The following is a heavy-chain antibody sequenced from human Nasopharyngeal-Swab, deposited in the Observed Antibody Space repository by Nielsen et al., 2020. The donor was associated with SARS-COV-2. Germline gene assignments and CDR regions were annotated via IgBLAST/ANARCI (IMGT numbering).Heavy chain of an antibody. V-gene: IGHV1-46*01. D-gene: IGHD6-13*01. CDR1: GYTFTSYY. J-gene: IGHJ4*02. Sequence: ASVKVSCKASGYTFTSYYMHWVRQAPGQGLEWMGIINPSGGSTSYAQKFQGRVTMTRVTSTSTVYMELSSLRSEDTAVYYCARDQASIAAMAYWGQGTLVTVSS. CDR3: ARDQASIAAMAY. CDR2: INPSGGST.